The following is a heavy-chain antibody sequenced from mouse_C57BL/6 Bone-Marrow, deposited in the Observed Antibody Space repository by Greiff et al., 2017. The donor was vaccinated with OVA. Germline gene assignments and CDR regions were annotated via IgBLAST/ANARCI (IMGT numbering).Heavy chain of an antibody. V-gene: IGHV1-9*01. J-gene: IGHJ4*01. CDR3: ARERYYGSILYYAMDY. D-gene: IGHD1-1*01. CDR2: ILPGSGST. CDR1: GYTFTGYW. Sequence: VQLVESGAELMKPGASVKLSCKATGYTFTGYWIEWVKQRPGHGLEWIGEILPGSGSTNYNEKFKGKATFTADTSSNTAYMQLSSLTTEDSAIYYCARERYYGSILYYAMDYWGQGTSVTVSS.